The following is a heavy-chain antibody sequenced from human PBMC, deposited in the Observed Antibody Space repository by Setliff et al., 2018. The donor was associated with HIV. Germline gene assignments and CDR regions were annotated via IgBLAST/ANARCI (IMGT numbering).Heavy chain of an antibody. Sequence: PSETLSLTCTVSGPSINIHYWSWIRQSPGKAFEWIGYIYSTGSTNYNPSLQRRVTISMVASRNQFSLKVTSVTAADTAVYYCASDYYNFQDMWGQGTMVTVSS. V-gene: IGHV4-59*11. CDR1: GPSINIHY. CDR2: IYSTGST. CDR3: ASDYYNFQDM. J-gene: IGHJ3*02. D-gene: IGHD3-3*01.